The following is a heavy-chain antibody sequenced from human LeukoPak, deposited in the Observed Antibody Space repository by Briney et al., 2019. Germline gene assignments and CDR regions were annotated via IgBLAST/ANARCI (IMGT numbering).Heavy chain of an antibody. CDR2: ISSSSTYI. CDR1: GFTFSTYS. Sequence: GGSLRLSCAASGFTFSTYSMNWVRQAPGKGLEWVSSISSSSTYISYADSVKGRFTISRDNAKNSLYLQMNSLRAEDTAVYYWAREQSSSWQTPDYWGQGTLVTVSS. CDR3: AREQSSSWQTPDY. D-gene: IGHD6-13*01. V-gene: IGHV3-21*06. J-gene: IGHJ4*02.